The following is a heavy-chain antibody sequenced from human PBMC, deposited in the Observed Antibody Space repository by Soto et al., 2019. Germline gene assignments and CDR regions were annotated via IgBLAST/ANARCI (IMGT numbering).Heavy chain of an antibody. D-gene: IGHD5-12*01. Sequence: EVQLVQSGAEVKKPGESLTISCKGSGYSFTSQLISWVRYMPGKGLEWMGRIDPSDSYTNYSPSFQGHVTISADRSINTAFLQWSSLKASDTAIYYCARRLSGAKLGYNAYYFHGLDVRGQGTAVTVSS. CDR3: ARRLSGAKLGYNAYYFHGLDV. CDR1: GYSFTSQL. V-gene: IGHV5-10-1*03. CDR2: IDPSDSYT. J-gene: IGHJ6*02.